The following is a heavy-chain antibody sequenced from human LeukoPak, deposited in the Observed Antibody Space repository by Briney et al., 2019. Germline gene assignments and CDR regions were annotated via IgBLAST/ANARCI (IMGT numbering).Heavy chain of an antibody. J-gene: IGHJ6*02. CDR1: GFTFSSYG. D-gene: IGHD2-21*01. Sequence: GGSLRLSCAASGFTFSSYGMHWVRQAPGKGLEWVAVISYDGSNKYYADSVKGRFTVSRDNSKNTLYLQMNSLSAEDTAVYYCAKDQGLANMDVWGQGTTVTVSS. CDR2: ISYDGSNK. V-gene: IGHV3-30*18. CDR3: AKDQGLANMDV.